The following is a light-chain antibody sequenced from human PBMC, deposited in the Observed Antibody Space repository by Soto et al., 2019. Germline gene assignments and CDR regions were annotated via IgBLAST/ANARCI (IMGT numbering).Light chain of an antibody. CDR3: SSYTSSSTLV. Sequence: QSVLTQPASVSGSPGQSITISCTGTSSDVGGYNYVSWYQQHPGKAPKLMIYEVSNRPSGVSNRFSGSKSGNTASLTISGVQAEDEADYYCSSYTSSSTLVFGTGTKVTAL. CDR2: EVS. J-gene: IGLJ1*01. V-gene: IGLV2-14*01. CDR1: SSDVGGYNY.